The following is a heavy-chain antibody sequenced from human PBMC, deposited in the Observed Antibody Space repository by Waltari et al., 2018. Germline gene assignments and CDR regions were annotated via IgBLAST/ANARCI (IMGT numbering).Heavy chain of an antibody. Sequence: QLQLQESGPGLVKPSETLSLTCTVSGGSISRSSYYWGWIRQPPGKGLEWIGSIYYSGSTYYNPSLKSRVTISVDTSKNQFSLKLSSVTAADTAVYYCARPNRITMIVGIWGQGTMVTVSS. V-gene: IGHV4-39*07. D-gene: IGHD3-22*01. CDR1: GGSISRSSYY. J-gene: IGHJ3*02. CDR2: IYYSGST. CDR3: ARPNRITMIVGI.